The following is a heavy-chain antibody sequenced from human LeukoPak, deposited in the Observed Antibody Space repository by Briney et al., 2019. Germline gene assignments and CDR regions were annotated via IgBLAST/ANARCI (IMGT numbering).Heavy chain of an antibody. J-gene: IGHJ4*02. CDR2: IYTSGST. D-gene: IGHD3-3*01. V-gene: IGHV4-4*07. CDR1: GGSISSYY. CDR3: ARQGGVVIIPEFDY. Sequence: SETLSLTCTVSGGSISSYYWSWIRQPAGKGLEWIGRIYTSGSTNYNPSLKSRVTMSVDTSKNQFSLKLNSVTAADTAVYYCARQGGVVIIPEFDYWGQGTLVTVSS.